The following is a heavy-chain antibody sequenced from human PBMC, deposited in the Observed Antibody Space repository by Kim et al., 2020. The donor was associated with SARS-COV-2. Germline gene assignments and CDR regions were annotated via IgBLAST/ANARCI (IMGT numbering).Heavy chain of an antibody. J-gene: IGHJ6*03. CDR3: ARVGSSSDEDYYYYYYMDV. Sequence: SETLSLTCAVYGGSFSGYYWSWIRQSPGKGLEWIGEINHSGTTNYNPSLKSRVAISLDTSKNQLSLRLTSVTAADTAVYYCARVGSSSDEDYYYYYYMDVWGKGTTVTVSS. CDR1: GGSFSGYY. CDR2: INHSGTT. D-gene: IGHD6-6*01. V-gene: IGHV4-34*01.